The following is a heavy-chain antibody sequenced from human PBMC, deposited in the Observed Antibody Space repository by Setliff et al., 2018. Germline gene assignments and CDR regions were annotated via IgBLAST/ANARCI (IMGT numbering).Heavy chain of an antibody. CDR1: GYTFISYG. D-gene: IGHD3-22*01. CDR3: AYDSSGYYPGY. Sequence: ASVKVSCKASGYTFISYGISWERQAPGQGLEWMGWISAYSDDTKYAEKFQGRVTMTMDTSTGTAYMELRSLRSDDTAVYICAYDSSGYYPGYWGQGTLVTVSS. CDR2: ISAYSDDT. V-gene: IGHV1-18*01. J-gene: IGHJ4*02.